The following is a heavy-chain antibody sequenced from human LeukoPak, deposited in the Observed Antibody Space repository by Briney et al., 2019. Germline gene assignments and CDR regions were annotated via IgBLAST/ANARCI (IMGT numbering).Heavy chain of an antibody. D-gene: IGHD2-15*01. Sequence: GGSLRLSCAASGFTFSSYGMHWVRQAPGKGLEWVAVISYDGSNKYYVDSVKGRFTISRDNAKNSLYLQMNSLRAEDTAVYYCARERWSGPKDVWGKGTTVTVSS. CDR1: GFTFSSYG. CDR3: ARERWSGPKDV. J-gene: IGHJ6*04. CDR2: ISYDGSNK. V-gene: IGHV3-30*03.